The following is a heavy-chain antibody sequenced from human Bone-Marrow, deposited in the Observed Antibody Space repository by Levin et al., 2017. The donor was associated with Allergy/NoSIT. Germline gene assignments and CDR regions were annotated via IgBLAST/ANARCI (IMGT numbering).Heavy chain of an antibody. Sequence: PGGSLRLSCAASGFTFDDYAMHWVRQAPGKGLEWVSGISWNSGSIGYADSVKGRFTISRDNAKNSLYLQMNSLRAEDTALYYCAKWSFFGTAYCSSTSWVGCSGGMDVWGQGTTVTVSS. CDR1: GFTFDDYA. CDR3: AKWSFFGTAYCSSTSWVGCSGGMDV. CDR2: ISWNSGSI. D-gene: IGHD2-2*01. V-gene: IGHV3-9*01. J-gene: IGHJ6*02.